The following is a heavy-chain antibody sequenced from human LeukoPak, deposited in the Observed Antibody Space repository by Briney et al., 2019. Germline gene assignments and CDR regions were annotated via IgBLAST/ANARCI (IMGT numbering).Heavy chain of an antibody. CDR3: ARSYYQQWLVNRYYYYMDV. D-gene: IGHD6-19*01. CDR1: GYTFTSYD. J-gene: IGHJ6*03. V-gene: IGHV1-8*03. Sequence: ASVEVSCKASGYTFTSYDINWVRQATGQGLEWMGWMNPNSGNTGYAQKFQGRVTITRNTSISTAYMELGRLRSEDTAVYYCARSYYQQWLVNRYYYYMDVWGKGTTVTVSS. CDR2: MNPNSGNT.